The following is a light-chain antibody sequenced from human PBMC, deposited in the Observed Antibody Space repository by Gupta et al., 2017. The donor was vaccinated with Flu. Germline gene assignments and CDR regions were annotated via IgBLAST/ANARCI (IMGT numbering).Light chain of an antibody. CDR3: MQGTHWPT. V-gene: IGKV2-30*02. Sequence: DDVMTPSPLSLPVTLGQPASISCRSSQSLVHSNGNTYLTWFQQRPGQSPRRLIYRVSNRDSGVPDRFSGSGSGTDFTLKISRVEAEDVGIYYCMQGTHWPTFGQGTKVEIK. J-gene: IGKJ1*01. CDR1: QSLVHSNGNTY. CDR2: RVS.